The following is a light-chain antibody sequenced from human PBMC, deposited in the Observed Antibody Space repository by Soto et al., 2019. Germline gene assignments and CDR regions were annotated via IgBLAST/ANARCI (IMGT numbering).Light chain of an antibody. CDR2: DAS. V-gene: IGKV3-11*01. J-gene: IGKJ3*01. Sequence: EIVLTQSPATLSLSPGERAILSCRASQSVGTYLAWYQQKPGQAPRLLIYDASNRATGIPARFGGSGSGTDFTLTTNSLEPEHFAVYYCQQRSNWPGTFGPGTKVDIK. CDR3: QQRSNWPGT. CDR1: QSVGTY.